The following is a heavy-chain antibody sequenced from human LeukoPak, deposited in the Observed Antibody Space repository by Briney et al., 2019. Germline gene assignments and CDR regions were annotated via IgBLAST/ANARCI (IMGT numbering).Heavy chain of an antibody. CDR3: ARDPPPGIAVADDDAFDI. J-gene: IGHJ3*02. CDR2: TYYRSKWYN. V-gene: IGHV6-1*01. D-gene: IGHD6-19*01. Sequence: SQTLSLTCAISGDSVSSNSAAWNWIRQSPSRGLEWLGRTYYRSKWYNDYAVSVKSRITINPDTSKNQFSLQLNSVTPEDTAVYYCARDPPPGIAVADDDAFDIWGQGTMVTVSS. CDR1: GDSVSSNSAA.